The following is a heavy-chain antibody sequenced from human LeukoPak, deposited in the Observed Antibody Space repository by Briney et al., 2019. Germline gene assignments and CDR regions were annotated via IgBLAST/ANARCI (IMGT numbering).Heavy chain of an antibody. CDR2: IRHDGGNI. D-gene: IGHD2-15*01. J-gene: IGHJ4*02. Sequence: PGGSLRLSCAASGFSFSDYGMNWVRQTPGKGLEWVAFIRHDGGNIYYADSVRGRSTISRDNSKNTVYLQMNSLRAEDAAVYYCARAPVTPCRGAFCYPFDYWGPGILVTVSS. V-gene: IGHV3-30*02. CDR3: ARAPVTPCRGAFCYPFDY. CDR1: GFSFSDYG.